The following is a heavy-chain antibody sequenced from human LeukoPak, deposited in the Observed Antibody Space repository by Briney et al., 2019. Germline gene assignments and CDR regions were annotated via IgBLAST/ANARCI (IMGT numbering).Heavy chain of an antibody. Sequence: ASVKVSCKASGGTFSRYAISWVRQAPGQGLEWMGRIIPILGIANYAQKFQGRVTITADKSTSTAYMELSSLRSEDTAVYYCARGSSGWYSWFDPWGQGTLVTVSS. CDR3: ARGSSGWYSWFDP. CDR2: IIPILGIA. D-gene: IGHD6-19*01. CDR1: GGTFSRYA. J-gene: IGHJ5*02. V-gene: IGHV1-69*04.